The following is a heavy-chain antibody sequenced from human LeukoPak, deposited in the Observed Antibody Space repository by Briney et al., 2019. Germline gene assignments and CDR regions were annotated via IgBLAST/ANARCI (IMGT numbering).Heavy chain of an antibody. Sequence: ASVKVSCKASDYTFSSYGISWVRQAPGQGLEWMGRISTYTGNSNYAQKYQDRVTMTTDTSTSTAYMELRNLSSDDTAVYYCARTMTTLTTHGELDFWGQGTLVTVSS. CDR2: ISTYTGNS. J-gene: IGHJ4*02. V-gene: IGHV1-18*01. CDR1: DYTFSSYG. CDR3: ARTMTTLTTHGELDF. D-gene: IGHD4-17*01.